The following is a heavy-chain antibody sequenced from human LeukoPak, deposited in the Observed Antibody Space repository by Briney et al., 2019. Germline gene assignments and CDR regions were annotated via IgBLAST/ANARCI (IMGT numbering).Heavy chain of an antibody. J-gene: IGHJ4*02. D-gene: IGHD6-19*01. CDR2: IYYSGST. V-gene: IGHV4-30-4*01. CDR1: GGSISSGDYY. Sequence: SQTLSLTCTVSGGSISSGDYYWSWIRQPPGKGLEWIGYIYYSGSTYYNPSLKSRVTISVDTSKNQFSLKLSSVTAADTAVYYCVRGIQYSSGWYLGYYSDYWGQGTLVTVSS. CDR3: VRGIQYSSGWYLGYYSDY.